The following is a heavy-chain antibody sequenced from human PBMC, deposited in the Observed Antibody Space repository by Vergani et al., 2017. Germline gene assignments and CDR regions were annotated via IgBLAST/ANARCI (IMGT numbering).Heavy chain of an antibody. CDR2: IDWDDDQ. D-gene: IGHD6-13*01. CDR3: ARMHRGSWDLFDY. CDR1: GFSLSTSGMR. J-gene: IGHJ4*02. V-gene: IGHV2-70*04. Sequence: QVTLKESGPALVKPTQTLTLTCTFSGFSLSTSGMRVSWIRQPPGKALEWLARIDWDDDQFSSTSLKTRLTISKDTSKNHVDLTMTNMDPVDPASYYCARMHRGSWDLFDYWGQGTLVTVSS.